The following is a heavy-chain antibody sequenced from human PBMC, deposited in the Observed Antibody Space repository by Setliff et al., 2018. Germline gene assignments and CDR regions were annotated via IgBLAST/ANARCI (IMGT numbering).Heavy chain of an antibody. CDR2: ISASGRYT. J-gene: IGHJ6*02. CDR1: GFTYNNDW. Sequence: GGSLRLSCGASGFTYNNDWVSWVRQAPGKGLKWLSYISASGRYTNYADAVKGRFTISRDNAKKSLYLHMNSLRGEDTAVYYCAKDFLEVVIALHGMDVWGQGTTVTVSS. D-gene: IGHD2-21*01. CDR3: AKDFLEVVIALHGMDV. V-gene: IGHV3-11*06.